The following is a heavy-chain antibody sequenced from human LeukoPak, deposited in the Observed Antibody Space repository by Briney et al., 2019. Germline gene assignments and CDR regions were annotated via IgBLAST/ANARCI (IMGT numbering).Heavy chain of an antibody. D-gene: IGHD1-26*01. CDR2: IYYSGST. J-gene: IGHJ6*02. CDR1: GGSISNYY. Sequence: SETLSLTCTVSGGSISNYYWSWLRQPPGKGLEWIGYIYYSGSTNYNPSLKSRVTISVDTSKNQFSLKLSSVTAADTAVYYCARVGGTNYYYYGMDVWGQGTTVTVSS. V-gene: IGHV4-59*01. CDR3: ARVGGTNYYYYGMDV.